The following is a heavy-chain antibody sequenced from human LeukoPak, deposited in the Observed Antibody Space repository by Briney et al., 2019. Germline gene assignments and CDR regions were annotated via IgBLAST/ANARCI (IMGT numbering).Heavy chain of an antibody. V-gene: IGHV1-2*02. CDR2: INPNSGGT. Sequence: ASVKVSCKASGYTFTGYYMHWVRQAPGQGIEWMGWINPNSGGTNYAQKFQGRVTMTRDTSISTAYMELSRLRSDDTAVYSCAREDYCSSTSCHIDYWGQGTLVTVSS. D-gene: IGHD2-2*01. CDR1: GYTFTGYY. J-gene: IGHJ4*02. CDR3: AREDYCSSTSCHIDY.